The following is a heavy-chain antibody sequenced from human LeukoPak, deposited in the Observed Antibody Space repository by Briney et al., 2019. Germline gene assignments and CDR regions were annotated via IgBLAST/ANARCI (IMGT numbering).Heavy chain of an antibody. J-gene: IGHJ5*02. D-gene: IGHD5-24*01. CDR2: IKQDGSEK. CDR1: GFTFSSYW. CDR3: ARPYWMATIIGGFDP. Sequence: PGGSLRLSCAASGFTFSSYWMSWVRQAPGKGLEWVATIKQDGSEKYYVDSVKGRFTISRDNAKNSLYLQMNSLRAEDTAVYYCARPYWMATIIGGFDPWGQGTLVTVSS. V-gene: IGHV3-7*01.